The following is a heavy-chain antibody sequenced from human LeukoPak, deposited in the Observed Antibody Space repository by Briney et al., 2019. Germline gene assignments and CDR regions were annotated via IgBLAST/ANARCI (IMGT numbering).Heavy chain of an antibody. CDR2: ISYDGSNK. V-gene: IGHV3-30-3*01. CDR1: GFTFSSYA. Sequence: GGSLRLSCAASGFTFSSYAMHWVRQAPGKGLEWVAVISYDGSNKYYADSVKGRFTISRDNSKNTLYLQMNSLRAEDTAVYYCAREVGYSGSWYHLPFDYWGQGTLVTVSS. J-gene: IGHJ4*02. D-gene: IGHD6-13*01. CDR3: AREVGYSGSWYHLPFDY.